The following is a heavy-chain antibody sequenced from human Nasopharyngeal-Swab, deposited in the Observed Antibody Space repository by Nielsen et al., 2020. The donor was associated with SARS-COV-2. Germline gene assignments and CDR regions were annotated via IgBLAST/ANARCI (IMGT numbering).Heavy chain of an antibody. J-gene: IGHJ4*02. CDR1: GFTFSSYA. CDR3: ADPPFSEY. Sequence: GESLKISCAASGFTFSSYAMSWVRQAPGKGLEWVSAISGSGGSTYYADSVKGRFTISRDNSKNTLYLQMISLRAEDTAVYYCADPPFSEYWGQGTLVTVSS. CDR2: ISGSGGST. V-gene: IGHV3-23*01.